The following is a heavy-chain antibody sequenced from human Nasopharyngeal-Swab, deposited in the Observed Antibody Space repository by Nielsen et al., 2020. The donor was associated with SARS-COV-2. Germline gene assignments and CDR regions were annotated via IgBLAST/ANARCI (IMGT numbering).Heavy chain of an antibody. J-gene: IGHJ4*02. CDR3: TTDFYFDY. V-gene: IGHV3-73*01. Sequence: GESLKISCAASGFIFSASAIHWVRQASGKGLEWVGRIGDKDHNYATTYGASVQDRSTISRDDSKNTAFLQMDSLKTEDTALYYCTTDFYFDYWGQGTLVTVSS. CDR2: IGDKDHNYAT. CDR1: GFIFSASA.